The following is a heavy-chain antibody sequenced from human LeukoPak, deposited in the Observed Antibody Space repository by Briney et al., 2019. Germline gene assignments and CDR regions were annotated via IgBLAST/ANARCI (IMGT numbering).Heavy chain of an antibody. V-gene: IGHV4-59*12. CDR1: GGSISSYY. J-gene: IGHJ4*02. Sequence: PSETLSLTCTVSGGSISSYYWSWIRQPPGKGLEWIGYIYYSGSTYYNPSLKSRVTISVDTSKNQFSLKLSSVTAVDTAVYYCARDVHNKASQEYYFDYWGQGTLVTVSS. CDR2: IYYSGST. CDR3: ARDVHNKASQEYYFDY. D-gene: IGHD1-14*01.